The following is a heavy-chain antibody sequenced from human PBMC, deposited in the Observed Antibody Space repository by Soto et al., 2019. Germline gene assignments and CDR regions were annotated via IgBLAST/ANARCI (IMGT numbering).Heavy chain of an antibody. J-gene: IGHJ6*02. Sequence: QVQLVQSGAEEKKPGASVKVSCKASGYTFTSYAMHWVRQAPGQRLEWMGWINAGNGNTKYSQKFQGRVTITRDTSASTAYMELSSLRSEDTAVYYCARTRTVATWRIPYYYGMDVWGQGTTVTVSS. CDR1: GYTFTSYA. CDR2: INAGNGNT. CDR3: ARTRTVATWRIPYYYGMDV. D-gene: IGHD4-17*01. V-gene: IGHV1-3*05.